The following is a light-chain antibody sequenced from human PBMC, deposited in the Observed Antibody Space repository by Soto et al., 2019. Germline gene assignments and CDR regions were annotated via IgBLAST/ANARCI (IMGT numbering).Light chain of an antibody. V-gene: IGLV7-46*01. CDR1: TGAVTSGHY. CDR3: LLSYSGAS. CDR2: DTS. Sequence: QAVVTQEPSLTVSPGGTVTLTCGSSTGAVTSGHYPYWFQQKPGQAPRTLIYDTSNKHSWTPARFSGSLLGGKAALTLSGAQPEDEAEYYCLLSYSGASFGGGTKVPVL. J-gene: IGLJ2*01.